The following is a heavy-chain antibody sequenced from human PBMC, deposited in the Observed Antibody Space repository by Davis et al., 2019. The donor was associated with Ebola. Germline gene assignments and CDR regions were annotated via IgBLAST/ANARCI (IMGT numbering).Heavy chain of an antibody. V-gene: IGHV1-24*01. CDR2: FDPENGKT. Sequence: ASVKVSCKVSGYPLTELSTNWVRQAPGEGLEWMGGFDPENGKTIYAQKFQGRVSVTEDTSTDTVYMELSSLRSEDTAVYYCATTPYDSGNYYDYWGQGTLVTVSS. D-gene: IGHD3-10*01. CDR3: ATTPYDSGNYYDY. CDR1: GYPLTELS. J-gene: IGHJ4*02.